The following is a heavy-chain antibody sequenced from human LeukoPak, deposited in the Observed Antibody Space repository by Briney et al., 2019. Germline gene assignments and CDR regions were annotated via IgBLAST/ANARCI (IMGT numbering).Heavy chain of an antibody. Sequence: PGGSLRLSCAASGFTFGDYAMHWVRQAPGKGLEWVSGISWNSGSIGYADSVKGRFTISRDNAKNSLYLQMNSLRAGDTALYYCAKDGREFGGYDPAFDYWGQGTLVTVSS. V-gene: IGHV3-9*01. J-gene: IGHJ4*02. CDR2: ISWNSGSI. CDR3: AKDGREFGGYDPAFDY. D-gene: IGHD5-12*01. CDR1: GFTFGDYA.